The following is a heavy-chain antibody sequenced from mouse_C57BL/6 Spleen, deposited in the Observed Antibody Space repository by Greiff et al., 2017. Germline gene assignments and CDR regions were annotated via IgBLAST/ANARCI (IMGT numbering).Heavy chain of an antibody. Sequence: QVQLQQPGAELVRPGTSVKLSCKASGYTFTSYWMHWVKQRPGQGLEWIGVIDPSDSYTNYNQKFKGKATLTVDTSSSTAYMQLSSLTSEDSAVYYCARGDITTVVATDFDYWGQGTTLTVSS. J-gene: IGHJ2*01. D-gene: IGHD1-1*01. V-gene: IGHV1-59*01. CDR3: ARGDITTVVATDFDY. CDR1: GYTFTSYW. CDR2: IDPSDSYT.